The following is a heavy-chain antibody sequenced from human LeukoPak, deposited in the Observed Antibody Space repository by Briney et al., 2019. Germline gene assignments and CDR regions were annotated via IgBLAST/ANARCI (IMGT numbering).Heavy chain of an antibody. D-gene: IGHD3-10*01. CDR1: GGTFSSYA. J-gene: IGHJ6*02. V-gene: IGHV1-69*13. Sequence: SVKVSCTASGGTFSSYAISWVRQAPGQGLEWMGGIIPIFGTANYAQKFQGRVTITADESTSTAYMELSSLRSEDTAVYYCARVTTRAIRITMVRGVDYGMDVWGQGTTVTVSS. CDR2: IIPIFGTA. CDR3: ARVTTRAIRITMVRGVDYGMDV.